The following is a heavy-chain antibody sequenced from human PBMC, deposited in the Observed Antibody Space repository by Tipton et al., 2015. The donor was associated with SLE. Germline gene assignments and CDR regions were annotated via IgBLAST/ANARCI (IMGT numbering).Heavy chain of an antibody. CDR2: IYPGDSDT. D-gene: IGHD2-8*02. Sequence: QLVQSGAEVKKPGESLKISCQGSGYSFTDYWIGWVRQMPGKGLEWMGIIYPGDSDTIYSPSFQGQVTISADKSINTAYLQWSNLKASDTAMYYCARGYCGGGVCYGRGFFDHWGQGNLVTVSS. CDR3: ARGYCGGGVCYGRGFFDH. CDR1: GYSFTDYW. V-gene: IGHV5-51*03. J-gene: IGHJ4*02.